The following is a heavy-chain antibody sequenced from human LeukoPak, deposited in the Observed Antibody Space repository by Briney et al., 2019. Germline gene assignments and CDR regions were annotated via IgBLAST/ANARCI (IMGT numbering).Heavy chain of an antibody. CDR2: IYYSGST. J-gene: IGHJ4*02. CDR1: GGSISSYY. D-gene: IGHD3-22*01. V-gene: IGHV4-59*12. Sequence: SETLSLTCTVSGGSISSYYWSWIRQPPGKGLEWIGYIYYSGSTNYNPSLKSRVTISVDTSKNQFSLKLSSVTAADTAVYYCARDLFVTTWGGDSSGYYVDYWGQGTLVTVSS. CDR3: ARDLFVTTWGGDSSGYYVDY.